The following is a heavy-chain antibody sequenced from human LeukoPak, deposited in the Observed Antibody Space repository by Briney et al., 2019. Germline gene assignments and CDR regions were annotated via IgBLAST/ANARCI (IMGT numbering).Heavy chain of an antibody. CDR1: RFTFSSYT. CDR3: AKDRHYSSSIMGI. D-gene: IGHD6-19*01. J-gene: IGHJ4*02. Sequence: GGSLRLSCAASRFTFSSYTMNWVRQAPGKGLEWVASISSSSIYIYYADSVKGRFTISRDNSKNTLYLQMNSLRAEDTAVYYCAKDRHYSSSIMGIWGQGTLVTVSS. CDR2: ISSSSIYI. V-gene: IGHV3-21*01.